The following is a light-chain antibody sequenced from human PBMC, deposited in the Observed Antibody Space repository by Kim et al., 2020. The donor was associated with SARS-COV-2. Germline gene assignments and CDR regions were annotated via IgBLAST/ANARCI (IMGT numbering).Light chain of an antibody. V-gene: IGKV1-33*01. J-gene: IGKJ4*01. CDR2: DAS. CDR1: HDINIF. Sequence: TXPCQASHDINIFLNWFXQKPGEAPKLLISDASSLETGLPSRFSGSGSGTHFTFTISSLQPGDVATYYCQQFDTVPLTFGGGTKVDIK. CDR3: QQFDTVPLT.